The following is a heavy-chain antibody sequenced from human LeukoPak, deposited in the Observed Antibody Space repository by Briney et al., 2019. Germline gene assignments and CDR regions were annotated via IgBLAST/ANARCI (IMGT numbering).Heavy chain of an antibody. CDR2: ISYDGSNK. V-gene: IGHV3-30-3*01. J-gene: IGHJ4*02. D-gene: IGHD6-13*01. Sequence: GGSLRLSCAASGSTFSSYAMHWVRQAPGKGLEWVAVISYDGSNKYYADSVKGRFTISRDNSKSTLYLQMNSLRAEDTAVYYCARDIAAAGTTDYWGQGTLVTVSS. CDR1: GSTFSSYA. CDR3: ARDIAAAGTTDY.